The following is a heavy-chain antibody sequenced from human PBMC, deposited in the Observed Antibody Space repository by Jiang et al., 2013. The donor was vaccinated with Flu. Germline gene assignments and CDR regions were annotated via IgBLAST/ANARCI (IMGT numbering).Heavy chain of an antibody. V-gene: IGHV3-23*01. D-gene: IGHD3-3*01. J-gene: IGHJ4*02. CDR2: ISGTGSST. CDR3: AKDSSPTYSDFWSGYYLAD. CDR1: GFPFSTYA. Sequence: QLLESGGGLVRPGGSLRLSCAASGFPFSTYAMSWVRQAPGKGLEWVAGISGTGSSTFHADSVLGRFTISRDTSKNTLYLQMNSLRVEDTAVYYCAKDSSPTYSDFWSGYYLADWGQGTLVTVSS.